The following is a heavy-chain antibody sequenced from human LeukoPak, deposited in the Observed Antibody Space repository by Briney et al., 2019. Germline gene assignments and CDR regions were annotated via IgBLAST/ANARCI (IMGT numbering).Heavy chain of an antibody. CDR3: ARRSPNYYFDH. Sequence: GGSLRLSCVASGVSFSSDNINWVRQAPGTGLEWVSSISSSSNYIYYADSVKGRFTISRDNAENSLYLQMNSLRADDTAVYYCARRSPNYYFDHWGQGTLVTVSS. CDR1: GVSFSSDN. V-gene: IGHV3-21*01. J-gene: IGHJ4*02. CDR2: ISSSSNYI.